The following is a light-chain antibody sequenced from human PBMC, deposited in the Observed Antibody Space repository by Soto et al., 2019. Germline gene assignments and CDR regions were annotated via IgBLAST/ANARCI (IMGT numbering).Light chain of an antibody. Sequence: VISQSPATLSVSPGERATFSCRASESVGSNLAWYQQKPGQAPRLLIYGASSRATGIPARFSGSGSGTDFTLTISRLESEDFAVYYCQQYGSSPITFGQGTRLEIK. CDR1: ESVGSN. J-gene: IGKJ5*01. CDR3: QQYGSSPIT. V-gene: IGKV3-20*01. CDR2: GAS.